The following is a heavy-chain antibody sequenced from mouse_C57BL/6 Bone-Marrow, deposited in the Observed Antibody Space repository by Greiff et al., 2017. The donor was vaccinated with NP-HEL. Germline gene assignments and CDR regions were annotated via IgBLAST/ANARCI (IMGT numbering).Heavy chain of an antibody. CDR2: IDPSDSYT. Sequence: QVQLQQPGAELVMPGASVKLSCKASGYTFTSYWMHWVKQRPGQGLEWIGEIDPSDSYTNYNQKFKGKSTLTVDKSSSTAYMQLSSLTSEDSAVYYCAREGLDYYPYAMDYWGQGTSVTVSS. D-gene: IGHD1-1*01. CDR1: GYTFTSYW. J-gene: IGHJ4*01. V-gene: IGHV1-69*01. CDR3: AREGLDYYPYAMDY.